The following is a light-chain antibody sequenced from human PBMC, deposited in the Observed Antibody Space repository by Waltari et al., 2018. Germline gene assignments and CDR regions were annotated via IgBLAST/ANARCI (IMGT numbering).Light chain of an antibody. V-gene: IGKV3-15*01. CDR1: QSVSSN. Sequence: EIVLTQSQATLSLSPGERATLSCRASQSVSSNLAWYQQKPGQAPRLLIYGASSRATGFPERFSGSGSGTDFTLTISSLEPEDFAVYSCQQYYNWPTFGQGTKVEIK. CDR3: QQYYNWPT. J-gene: IGKJ1*01. CDR2: GAS.